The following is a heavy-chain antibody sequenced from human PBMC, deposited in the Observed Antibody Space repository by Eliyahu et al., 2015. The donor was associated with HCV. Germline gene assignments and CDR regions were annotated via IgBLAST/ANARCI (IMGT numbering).Heavy chain of an antibody. CDR2: SSYTRGA. CDR1: GGSISRGVF. V-gene: IGHV4-39*07. CDR3: ARVLRDAYTDFDS. J-gene: IGHJ4*02. Sequence: QLQLQESGPGLVKPADTLSLTCXVSGGSISRGVFWAWLRQSPGMGLEWIGSSSYTRGALYSPSLRSRATVTLDTAENQLSLVLNFVTAAGTAVYYCARVLRDAYTDFDSWGQGVLVTVAS. D-gene: IGHD5-24*01.